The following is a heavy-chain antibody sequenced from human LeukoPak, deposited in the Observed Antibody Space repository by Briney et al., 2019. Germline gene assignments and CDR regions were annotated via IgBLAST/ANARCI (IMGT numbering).Heavy chain of an antibody. CDR1: GYTFTSYG. D-gene: IGHD6-19*01. CDR2: ISAYNGNT. Sequence: GASVKVSCKASGYTFTSYGISWVRQAPGQGLEWMGWISAYNGNTNYAQKLQGRVTMTTDTSTSTAYMELRSLRSDDTAVYYCARGVSGTYYYYYMDVWGKGTTVTVSS. CDR3: ARGVSGTYYYYYMDV. V-gene: IGHV1-18*01. J-gene: IGHJ6*03.